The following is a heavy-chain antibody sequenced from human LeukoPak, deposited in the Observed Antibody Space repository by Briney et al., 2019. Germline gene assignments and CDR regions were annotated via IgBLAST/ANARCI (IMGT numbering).Heavy chain of an antibody. CDR1: GFTFSTYE. J-gene: IGHJ4*02. CDR2: ISSDGTRI. CDR3: ARDGSGWYTY. D-gene: IGHD6-19*01. Sequence: PGGSLRLSCAASGFTFSTYEMNWVRQAPGMGLEWVSYISSDGTRIYYADSVKGRFTISRDNAKNSLYLQMNSLRAEDTAVYYCARDGSGWYTYWGQGTLVTVSS. V-gene: IGHV3-48*03.